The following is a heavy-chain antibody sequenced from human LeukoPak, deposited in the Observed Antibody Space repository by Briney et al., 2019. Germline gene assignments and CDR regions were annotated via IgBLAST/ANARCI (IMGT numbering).Heavy chain of an antibody. CDR3: ARDAGYYFDC. CDR1: GFTFTSYA. D-gene: IGHD3-10*01. Sequence: GGSLRLSCAASGFTFTSYAMHWVRQAPGKGLEWVAVISYDGTNKYYADSVKGRFTISRDNSKNTLYLQMNSLRAEDTAVFYCARDAGYYFDCWGQGTLVTVSS. CDR2: ISYDGTNK. J-gene: IGHJ4*02. V-gene: IGHV3-30-3*01.